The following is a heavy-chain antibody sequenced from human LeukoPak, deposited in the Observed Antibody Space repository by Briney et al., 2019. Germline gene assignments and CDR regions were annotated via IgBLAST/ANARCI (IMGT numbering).Heavy chain of an antibody. Sequence: GGSLRLSCAASGFTFSSYTMHWVRQAPGKGLEWVANIKEDGSVKYYVDSVKGRFTISRDKAKNSLYLQMNNLRAEDTAVYYCARSGRGVDSFYYYMDVWGKGTTVTVSS. CDR1: GFTFSSYT. V-gene: IGHV3-7*01. D-gene: IGHD3-10*01. CDR2: IKEDGSVK. J-gene: IGHJ6*03. CDR3: ARSGRGVDSFYYYMDV.